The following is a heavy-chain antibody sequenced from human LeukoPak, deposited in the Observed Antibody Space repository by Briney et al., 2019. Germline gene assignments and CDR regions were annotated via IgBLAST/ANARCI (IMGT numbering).Heavy chain of an antibody. V-gene: IGHV3-30-3*01. CDR3: ARDRRYDILTGFSNFFDY. CDR1: RFTFSSYA. J-gene: IGHJ4*02. D-gene: IGHD3-9*01. Sequence: GRSLRLSCAASRFTFSSYAMHWVRQAPGKGLEWVAVISYVGSNEYYADSVKGRFTISRDNSKNTLYLQMNSLRGEDTAVYYCARDRRYDILTGFSNFFDYWGQGTLVTVSS. CDR2: ISYVGSNE.